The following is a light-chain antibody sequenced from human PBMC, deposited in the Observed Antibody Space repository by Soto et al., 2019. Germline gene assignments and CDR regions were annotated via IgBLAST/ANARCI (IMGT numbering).Light chain of an antibody. CDR1: QSVSSN. Sequence: EIVMTQSPATLSVSPGERATLSCRASQSVSSNLAWYQQKPGQAPRLLIYGASTRATGIPARFSGSGSWTEFTLTISSLQSEDFAFYYCQQYNNWPETFGQGTKVEIK. CDR3: QQYNNWPET. J-gene: IGKJ1*01. V-gene: IGKV3-15*01. CDR2: GAS.